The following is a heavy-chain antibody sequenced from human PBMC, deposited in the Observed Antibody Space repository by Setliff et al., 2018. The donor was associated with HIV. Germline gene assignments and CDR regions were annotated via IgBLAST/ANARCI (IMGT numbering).Heavy chain of an antibody. Sequence: SETLSLTCTVSGGSISSHYWSWIRQPPGKGLEWIGSIYYSGSTNYNPSLKSRVTISVDTSKNQFSLKLSSVTAADTAVYYCARGTVATILDSWGQGTRVTVSS. CDR3: ARGTVATILDS. CDR1: GGSISSHY. CDR2: IYYSGST. D-gene: IGHD5-12*01. J-gene: IGHJ4*02. V-gene: IGHV4-59*11.